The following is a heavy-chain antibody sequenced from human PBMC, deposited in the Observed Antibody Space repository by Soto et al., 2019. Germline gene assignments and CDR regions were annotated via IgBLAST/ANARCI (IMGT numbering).Heavy chain of an antibody. Sequence: TSETLSLTCTVSGGSISSGGYYWSWIRQHPGKGLEWIGYIYYSGSTYYNPSLKSRVTISVDTSKNQFSLKLSSVTAADTAVYYCARASVVVVPAAMPVRWFDPWGQGTLVTVSS. CDR1: GGSISSGGYY. CDR2: IYYSGST. CDR3: ARASVVVVPAAMPVRWFDP. J-gene: IGHJ5*02. V-gene: IGHV4-31*03. D-gene: IGHD2-2*01.